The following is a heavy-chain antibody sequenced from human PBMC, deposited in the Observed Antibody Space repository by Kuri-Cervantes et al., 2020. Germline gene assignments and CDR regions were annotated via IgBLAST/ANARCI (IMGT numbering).Heavy chain of an antibody. CDR2: ISGSGGST. CDR3: ARDKGTDVLRFLEWSRTMDV. Sequence: LSLTCAASGYIFSSYGMSWVRQAPGKGLEWVSGISGSGGSTYYADSVKGRFTISRDNSKNTLYLQMNSLRAEDTAVYYCARDKGTDVLRFLEWSRTMDVWGKGTTVTVSS. J-gene: IGHJ6*03. CDR1: GYIFSSYG. V-gene: IGHV3-23*01. D-gene: IGHD3-3*01.